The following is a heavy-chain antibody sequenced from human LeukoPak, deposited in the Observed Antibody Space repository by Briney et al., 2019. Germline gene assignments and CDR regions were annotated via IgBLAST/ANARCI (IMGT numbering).Heavy chain of an antibody. CDR1: GVSISSGGYS. CDR2: IYHSGST. J-gene: IGHJ4*02. CDR3: ARVIAVAGAIDY. V-gene: IGHV4-30-2*01. D-gene: IGHD6-19*01. Sequence: PSETLSLTCAVSGVSISSGGYSWRWIRQPPGKGLEWIGYIYHSGSTYYNPSLKSRVTISVDRSKNQFSLKLSSVTAADTAVYYCARVIAVAGAIDYWGQGTLVTVSS.